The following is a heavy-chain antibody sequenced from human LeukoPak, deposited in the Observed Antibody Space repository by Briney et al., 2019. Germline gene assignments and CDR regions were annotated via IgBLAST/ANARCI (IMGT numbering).Heavy chain of an antibody. CDR3: AKAPPKPYYDFWSGYSYYFDY. CDR1: GFTFDDYG. J-gene: IGHJ4*02. CDR2: ISGSGGST. D-gene: IGHD3-3*01. Sequence: GRSLRLSCAASGFTFDDYGMSWVRQAPGKGLEWVSAISGSGGSTYYADSVKGRFTISRDNSKNTLYLQMNSLRAEDTAVYYCAKAPPKPYYDFWSGYSYYFDYWGQGTLVTVSS. V-gene: IGHV3-23*01.